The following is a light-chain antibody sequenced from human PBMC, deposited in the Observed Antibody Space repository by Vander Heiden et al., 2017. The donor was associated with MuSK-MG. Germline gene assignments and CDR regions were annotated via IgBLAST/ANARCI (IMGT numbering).Light chain of an antibody. CDR3: QAGDSSTYVV. J-gene: IGLJ2*01. Sequence: SYELTQPPSVSVSPGQTASITCSGDTLGDKYACWYQQKPGQSPVLVIYQDSKRPSGIPERFSGSNSGNTATLTISGTQAMEEADYYCQAGDSSTYVVFGGGTKLTVL. V-gene: IGLV3-1*01. CDR2: QDS. CDR1: TLGDKY.